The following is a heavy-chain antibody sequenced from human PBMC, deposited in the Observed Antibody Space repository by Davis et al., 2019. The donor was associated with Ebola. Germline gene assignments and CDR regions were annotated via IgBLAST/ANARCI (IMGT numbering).Heavy chain of an antibody. CDR1: GFTFSSYW. Sequence: GESLKISCAASGFTFSSYWMHWVRQAPGKGLVWVSRINSDGSSTSYADSVKGRFTISRDNAKNTLYLQMNSLRAEDTAVYYCARLGWFGELLSHTFDYWGQGTLVTVSS. D-gene: IGHD3-10*01. J-gene: IGHJ4*02. CDR2: INSDGSST. V-gene: IGHV3-74*01. CDR3: ARLGWFGELLSHTFDY.